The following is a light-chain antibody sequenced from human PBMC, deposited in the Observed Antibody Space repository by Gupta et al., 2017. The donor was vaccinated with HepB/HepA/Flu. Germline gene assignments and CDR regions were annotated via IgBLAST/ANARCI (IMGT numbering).Light chain of an antibody. CDR3: QHYNNWPRT. Sequence: EIVMTQSPATLSVSPGERATLSCRASQSVSSNLAWYQQKPGQAPRLLIYDASTRATGIPASFSGSGSGTEFTLTISSLQSEDFAVYFCQHYNNWPRTFGQGTKVEIK. CDR2: DAS. CDR1: QSVSSN. V-gene: IGKV3-15*01. J-gene: IGKJ1*01.